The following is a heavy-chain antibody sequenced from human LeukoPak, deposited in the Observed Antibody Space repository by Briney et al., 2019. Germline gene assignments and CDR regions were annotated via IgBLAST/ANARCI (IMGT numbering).Heavy chain of an antibody. Sequence: GGSLRLSCAASGFTFSSYAMHWVRQAPGKGLEWVAVISYDGSNKYYADSVKGRFTISRDNSKNTLYLRMNSLRAEDTAVYYCARGEVPASWGQGTLVTVSS. CDR3: ARGEVPAS. V-gene: IGHV3-30*01. CDR2: ISYDGSNK. CDR1: GFTFSSYA. J-gene: IGHJ5*02.